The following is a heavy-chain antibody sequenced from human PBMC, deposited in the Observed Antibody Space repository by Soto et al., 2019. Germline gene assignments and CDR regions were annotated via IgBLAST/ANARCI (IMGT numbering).Heavy chain of an antibody. V-gene: IGHV1-2*02. J-gene: IGHJ4*01. CDR1: GYSFSGYY. CDR3: ARDFDA. CDR2: INPNSGGT. Sequence: XSVKGACQAAGYSFSGYYRRWVRQAPGQGLEWMGWINPNSGGTNYAQKFQCRVTMTRDTSISTAYMELSRLRSDETALYYCARDFDAWGHGTLVTVSS.